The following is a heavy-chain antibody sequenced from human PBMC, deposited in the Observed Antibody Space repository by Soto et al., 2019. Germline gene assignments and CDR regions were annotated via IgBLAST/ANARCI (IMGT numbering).Heavy chain of an antibody. D-gene: IGHD2-2*01. Sequence: LSLTCSVSGGSISSSNWWHWVRQPPGKGLEWIGEMHHSGTTNYNPSLKSRVAISVDKSKNQFSLKLNSVTAADTAVYYCARVRQYCSATSCYLDPWGQGTLVTVSS. J-gene: IGHJ5*02. CDR1: GGSISSSNW. V-gene: IGHV4-4*02. CDR2: MHHSGTT. CDR3: ARVRQYCSATSCYLDP.